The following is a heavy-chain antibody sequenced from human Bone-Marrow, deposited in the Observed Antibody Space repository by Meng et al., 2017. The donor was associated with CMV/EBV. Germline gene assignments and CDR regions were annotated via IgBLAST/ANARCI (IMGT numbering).Heavy chain of an antibody. CDR2: ISWNSGSI. CDR1: GFTFDGYA. V-gene: IGHV3-9*03. Sequence: SLKISCAASGFTFDGYAMHWVRQAPGKGLEWVSGISWNSGSIGYADSVKGRFTISRDNAKNSLYLQMNSLRAEDMALYYCAKDNDSSVCLDYWGQGTLVTVSS. J-gene: IGHJ4*02. D-gene: IGHD3-22*01. CDR3: AKDNDSSVCLDY.